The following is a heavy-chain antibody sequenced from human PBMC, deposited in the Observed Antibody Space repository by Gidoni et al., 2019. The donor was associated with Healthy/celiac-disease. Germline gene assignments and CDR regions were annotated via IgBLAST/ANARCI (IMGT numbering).Heavy chain of an antibody. Sequence: EVQLVESGGGLVKPGGSLRLSCAASGFTFGNAWMSWVRQAPGKGLEWVGRIKSKTDGGTTDYAAPVKGRFTISRDDSKNTLYLQMNSLKTEDTAVYYCTTDPGESSGWYVYYWGQGTLVTVSS. J-gene: IGHJ4*02. CDR2: IKSKTDGGTT. V-gene: IGHV3-15*01. D-gene: IGHD6-19*01. CDR1: GFTFGNAW. CDR3: TTDPGESSGWYVYY.